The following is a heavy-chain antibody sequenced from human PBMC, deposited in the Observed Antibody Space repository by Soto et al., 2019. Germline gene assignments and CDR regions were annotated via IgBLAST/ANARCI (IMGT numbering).Heavy chain of an antibody. CDR1: GFTFSNFW. CDR2: INQDGSRT. J-gene: IGHJ4*02. D-gene: IGHD6-13*01. CDR3: VRPYYSSSWFPFDR. V-gene: IGHV3-7*03. Sequence: PGGSLRLSCAASGFTFSNFWMNWVRQAPGTGLEWVAKINQDGSRTSYVDSVKGRFTISRDNAKKTVYLQMSSLRVEDTALYYCVRPYYSSSWFPFDRWGQGTLVTVSS.